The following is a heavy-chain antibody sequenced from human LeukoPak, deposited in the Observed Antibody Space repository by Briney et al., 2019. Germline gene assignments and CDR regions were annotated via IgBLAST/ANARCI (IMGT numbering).Heavy chain of an antibody. D-gene: IGHD6-13*01. CDR3: ARLRGRRAGYSSSWTSCFDY. CDR1: GGSISSSY. J-gene: IGHJ4*02. Sequence: SETLSLTCTVSGGSISSSYWSWIRQPPGKGLEWIGYIYYSGSTNYNPSLKSRVTISVDTSKNQFSLKLSSVTAADTAVYYCARLRGRRAGYSSSWTSCFDYWGQGTLVTVSS. V-gene: IGHV4-59*12. CDR2: IYYSGST.